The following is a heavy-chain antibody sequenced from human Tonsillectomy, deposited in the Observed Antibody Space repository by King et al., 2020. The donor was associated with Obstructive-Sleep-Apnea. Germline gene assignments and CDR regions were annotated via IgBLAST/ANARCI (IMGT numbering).Heavy chain of an antibody. J-gene: IGHJ4*02. CDR1: GFTLSSNS. V-gene: IGHV3-48*04. CDR3: ASGFRSVNRNY. D-gene: IGHD2-2*03. Sequence: VQLVESGGGLVQPGGSLRLSCAASGFTLSSNSMNWVRQAPGKGLEWVSYIRSSSSTIYYTDSVKGRFNISRDNAKNSLFLQMNSLTVEDTAVYYCASGFRSVNRNYWGQGTLVTVSS. CDR2: IRSSSSTI.